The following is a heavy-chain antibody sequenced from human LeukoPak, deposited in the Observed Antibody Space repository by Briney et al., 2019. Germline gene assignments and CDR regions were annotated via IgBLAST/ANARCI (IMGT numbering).Heavy chain of an antibody. CDR1: GYTFTSYY. CDR2: INPSGGST. D-gene: IGHD2-2*03. V-gene: IGHV1-46*01. CDR3: VDRNWDY. Sequence: ASVKVSCKASGYTFTSYYMHWVRQVPGQGLEWMGIINPSGGSTSYAQKFQGSVTMTRDMSTSTVYMELSSLRSEDTAVYYCVDRNWDYWGQGTLVTVSS. J-gene: IGHJ4*02.